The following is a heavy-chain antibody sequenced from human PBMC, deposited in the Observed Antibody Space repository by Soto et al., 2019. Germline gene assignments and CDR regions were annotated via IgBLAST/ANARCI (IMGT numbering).Heavy chain of an antibody. V-gene: IGHV3-74*01. CDR2: IDNDGSAT. J-gene: IGHJ4*02. Sequence: GGSLRLSCVASGFTFNIYRMHWVRQAPGKGLEWVSRIDNDGSATTYADSVKGRFTISRDNAKNTLFLQMNTLRVDDTAVYYCARDNWNSYWGQGTLVTVSS. CDR1: GFTFNIYR. CDR3: ARDNWNSY. D-gene: IGHD1-1*01.